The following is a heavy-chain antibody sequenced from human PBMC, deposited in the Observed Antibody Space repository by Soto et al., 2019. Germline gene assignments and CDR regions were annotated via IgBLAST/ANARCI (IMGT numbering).Heavy chain of an antibody. CDR3: AKVQGSGSGLYFFYYYGMDV. V-gene: IGHV3-23*01. CDR1: GFTFSSYA. J-gene: IGHJ6*02. CDR2: VSGNGLST. D-gene: IGHD3-10*01. Sequence: GGSLRLSCAASGFTFSSYALSWVRQAPGKGLQCVSTVSGNGLSTYYADSVKGRFTISRDNSRNTLYLQMNSLRAEDTAVYYCAKVQGSGSGLYFFYYYGMDVWGQGTTVTVSS.